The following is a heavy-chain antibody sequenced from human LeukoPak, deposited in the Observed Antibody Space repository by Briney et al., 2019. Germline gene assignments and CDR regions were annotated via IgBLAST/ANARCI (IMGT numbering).Heavy chain of an antibody. CDR2: ISSSSSTI. D-gene: IGHD1-7*01. V-gene: IGHV3-48*04. CDR1: GFTFSSYS. Sequence: QSGGSLRLSCAASGFTFSSYSMNWVRQAPGKGLEWVSYISSSSSTIYYADSVKGRFTISRDNAKNSLYLQMNSLRAEDTAVYYCARMNYVSTGWGAPFDYWGQGTLVTVSS. CDR3: ARMNYVSTGWGAPFDY. J-gene: IGHJ4*02.